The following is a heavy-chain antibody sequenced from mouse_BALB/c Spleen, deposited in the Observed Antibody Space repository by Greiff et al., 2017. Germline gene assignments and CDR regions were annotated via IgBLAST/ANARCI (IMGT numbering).Heavy chain of an antibody. CDR3: ARDGGYYWYFDV. J-gene: IGHJ1*01. D-gene: IGHD2-2*01. CDR1: GFTFSSYG. CDR2: INSNGGST. Sequence: EVKLMESGGGLVQPGGSLKLSCAASGFTFSSYGMSWVRQTPDKRLELVATINSNGGSTYYPDSVKGRFTISRDNAKNTLYLQMSSLKSEDTAMYYCARDGGYYWYFDVWGAGTTVTVSS. V-gene: IGHV5-6-3*01.